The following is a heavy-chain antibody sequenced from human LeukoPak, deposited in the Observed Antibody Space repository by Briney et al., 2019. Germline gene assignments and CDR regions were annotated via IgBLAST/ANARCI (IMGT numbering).Heavy chain of an antibody. J-gene: IGHJ4*02. V-gene: IGHV4-31*03. CDR3: ARDADYSTYVYEH. D-gene: IGHD4-11*01. CDR2: IYYSGST. Sequence: PSQTLSLTCTVSGGSISSGGYYWSWIRQHPGKGLEWLGYIYYSGSTYYNPSLKSRVTISVDTSKNQFSLKLSSVTAADTAVYYCARDADYSTYVYEHWGQGTLVTVSS. CDR1: GGSISSGGYY.